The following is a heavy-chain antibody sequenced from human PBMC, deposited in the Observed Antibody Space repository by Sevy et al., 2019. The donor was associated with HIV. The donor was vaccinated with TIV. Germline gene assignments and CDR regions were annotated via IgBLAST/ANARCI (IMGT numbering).Heavy chain of an antibody. J-gene: IGHJ4*02. CDR1: AGSFSGYY. D-gene: IGHD6-13*01. CDR2: INHSGST. V-gene: IGHV4-34*01. CDR3: ARGAQYVGGESIAAAVVDY. Sequence: SETLSLTCAVYAGSFSGYYWSWIRQPPGKGLEWIGEINHSGSTNYNPSLKSRVTISVETSKNQFSLKLSSVTAADTAVYYCARGAQYVGGESIAAAVVDYWGQGTLVTVSS.